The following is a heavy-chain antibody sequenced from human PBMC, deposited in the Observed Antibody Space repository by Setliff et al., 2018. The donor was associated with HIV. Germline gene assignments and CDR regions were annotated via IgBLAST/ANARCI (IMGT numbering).Heavy chain of an antibody. J-gene: IGHJ3*02. CDR3: ARAQWVIPGAMRGSDALDI. Sequence: GESLKISCAASGFSFRSYGMHWVRQAPGKGLEWVAVIWFDASYKYHADSVEGRFTISRDNSKNTLYLQMNNLSADDTAVYYCARAQWVIPGAMRGSDALDIWGQGTTVT. D-gene: IGHD2-2*01. CDR1: GFSFRSYG. V-gene: IGHV3-33*03. CDR2: IWFDASYK.